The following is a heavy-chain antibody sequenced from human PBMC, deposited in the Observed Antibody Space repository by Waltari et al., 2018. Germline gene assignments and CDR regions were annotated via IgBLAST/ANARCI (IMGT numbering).Heavy chain of an antibody. V-gene: IGHV3-74*01. CDR3: VRDSSGTY. CDR1: GFTVSSHW. J-gene: IGHJ4*02. Sequence: EVQLVESGGGLVQPGGSLRLSCAASGFTVSSHWMYWVRQTPGKGRVWVSGINSDGSSTSYADSVKGRVTISRDNAKNTLYLQMNSLRAEDTAVYYCVRDSSGTYWGQGTQVTVSS. CDR2: INSDGSST. D-gene: IGHD3-22*01.